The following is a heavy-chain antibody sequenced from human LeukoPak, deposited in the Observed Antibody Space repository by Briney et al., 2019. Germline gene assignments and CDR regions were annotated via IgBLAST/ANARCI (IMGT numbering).Heavy chain of an antibody. J-gene: IGHJ4*02. CDR1: GFTFSSYG. CDR2: ISYDGSNK. D-gene: IGHD5-12*01. Sequence: GGSLRLSCAASGFTFSSYGMHWVRQAPGKGLEWVAVISYDGSNKYYADSVKGRFTISRDNSKNTLYLQMNSLRAEDTAVYYCAKDHRQLGRWLQLAFFFDYWGQGTLVTVSS. V-gene: IGHV3-30*18. CDR3: AKDHRQLGRWLQLAFFFDY.